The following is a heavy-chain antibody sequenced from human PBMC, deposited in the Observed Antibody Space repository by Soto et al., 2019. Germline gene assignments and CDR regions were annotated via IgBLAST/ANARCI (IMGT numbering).Heavy chain of an antibody. CDR3: ATGSTVTKGFDY. CDR2: TYYRSKWYY. J-gene: IGHJ4*02. Sequence: SQTLSLTCAISGDSVSSDSAAWNWIRQSPSRGLEWLGRTYYRSKWYYSYAVSLKSRMTINPDTSKNQFSLQLNSVTPDDTAVYYCATGSTVTKGFDYWGQGTLVTVSS. CDR1: GDSVSSDSAA. V-gene: IGHV6-1*01. D-gene: IGHD4-17*01.